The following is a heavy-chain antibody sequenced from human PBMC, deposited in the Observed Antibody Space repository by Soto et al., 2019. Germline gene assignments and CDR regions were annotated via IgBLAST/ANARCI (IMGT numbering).Heavy chain of an antibody. Sequence: WESIALSCTVSGGSISSYYWSWIRQPAGKGLEWIGRIYTSGSTNYNPSLKSRVTMSVDTSKNQFSLKLSSLTAADTAVYYCARDARDCYGGYNVFGRDVSSQCTTVTVSS. CDR1: GGSISSYY. CDR3: ARDARDCYGGYNVFGRDV. V-gene: IGHV4-4*07. J-gene: IGHJ6*02. CDR2: IYTSGST. D-gene: IGHD2-21*01.